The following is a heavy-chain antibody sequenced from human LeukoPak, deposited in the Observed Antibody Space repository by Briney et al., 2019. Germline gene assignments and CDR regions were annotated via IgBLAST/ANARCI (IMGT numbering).Heavy chain of an antibody. J-gene: IGHJ3*02. D-gene: IGHD2-21*01. V-gene: IGHV3-30*03. CDR1: GFTFSSYD. CDR2: ISYDGSNK. Sequence: PGGSLRLSCAASGFTFSSYDMHWVRQAPGKGLEWVAVISYDGSNKYYADSVKGRFTISRDNSKNTLYLQMNSLRAEDTAVYYCAREHIEQQLDAFDIWGQGTMVTVSS. CDR3: AREHIEQQLDAFDI.